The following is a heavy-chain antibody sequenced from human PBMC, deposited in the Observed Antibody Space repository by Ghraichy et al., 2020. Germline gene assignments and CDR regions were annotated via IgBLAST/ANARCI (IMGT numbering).Heavy chain of an antibody. CDR2: IYYSGST. Sequence: SETPSLTCTVSGGSISSYYWSWIRQPPGKGLEWIGYIYYSGSTNYNPSLKSRVTISVDTSKNQFSLKLSSVTAADTAVYYCARVYLGSSGYYYGMDVWGQGTTVTVSS. CDR1: GGSISSYY. V-gene: IGHV4-59*01. CDR3: ARVYLGSSGYYYGMDV. J-gene: IGHJ6*02. D-gene: IGHD3-22*01.